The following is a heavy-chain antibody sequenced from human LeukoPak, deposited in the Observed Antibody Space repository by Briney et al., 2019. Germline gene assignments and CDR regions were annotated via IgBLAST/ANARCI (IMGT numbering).Heavy chain of an antibody. CDR1: GGSISSGDYY. V-gene: IGHV4-30-4*08. Sequence: SETLSLTCTVSGGSISSGDYYWSWIRQPPGKGLEWIGYIYYSGSTYYNPSLKSRVTISVDTSKNQFSLKLSSVTAADTAVYYCARDKQWLGYFDYWGQGTLVTVSS. J-gene: IGHJ4*02. D-gene: IGHD6-19*01. CDR2: IYYSGST. CDR3: ARDKQWLGYFDY.